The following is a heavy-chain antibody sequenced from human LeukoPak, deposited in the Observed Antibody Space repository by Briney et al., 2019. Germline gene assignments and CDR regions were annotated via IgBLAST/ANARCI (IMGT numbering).Heavy chain of an antibody. J-gene: IGHJ6*03. CDR3: AKGKVTTFYYYYYMDV. CDR1: GFTFSSYG. Sequence: GGTLRLSCAASGFTFSSYGMSWVRQAPGKGLEWVSAISGSGGSTYYADPVKGRFTISRDNSKNTLYLQMNSLRAEDTAVYYCAKGKVTTFYYYYYMDVWGKGTTVTVSS. D-gene: IGHD4-17*01. V-gene: IGHV3-23*01. CDR2: ISGSGGST.